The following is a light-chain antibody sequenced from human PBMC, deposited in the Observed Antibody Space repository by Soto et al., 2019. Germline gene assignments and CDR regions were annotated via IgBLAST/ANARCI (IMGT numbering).Light chain of an antibody. Sequence: QSALTQPASVSGSPGQSITISCTGTSSDVESYKLVSWYQQHPGKAPKLMISEVSKRPSGISDRFSGSKSGSTASLTISGLQAEDEADYYCCSYAGTSTHTVFGGGTQLTVL. CDR3: CSYAGTSTHTV. V-gene: IGLV2-23*02. CDR1: SSDVESYKL. J-gene: IGLJ7*01. CDR2: EVS.